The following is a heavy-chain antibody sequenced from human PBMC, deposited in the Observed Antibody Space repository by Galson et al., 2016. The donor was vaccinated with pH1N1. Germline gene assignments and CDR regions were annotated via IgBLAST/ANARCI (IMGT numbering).Heavy chain of an antibody. J-gene: IGHJ3*02. CDR1: GSNSDYN. V-gene: IGHV3-23*01. CDR2: ISGSGGRR. D-gene: IGHD4-17*01. Sequence: SLRLSCAASGSNSDYNMNWVRLAPGKGLEWVSSISGSGGRRHYADSVQGRFIISRDNSKNTLYLQMNSLRARDTALYFCAKGGYGDYGLDVFDIWGRGTMVIVSS. CDR3: AKGGYGDYGLDVFDI.